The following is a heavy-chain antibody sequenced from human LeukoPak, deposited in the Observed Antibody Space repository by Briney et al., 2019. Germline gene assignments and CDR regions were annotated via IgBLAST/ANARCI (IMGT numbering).Heavy chain of an antibody. J-gene: IGHJ4*02. CDR3: AKDREYDSSFSARYYFDY. CDR2: ISGSGGST. V-gene: IGHV3-23*01. CDR1: GFTFSSYA. D-gene: IGHD3-22*01. Sequence: GGSLRLSCAASGFTFSSYAMSWVRQAPGKGLEWVPAISGSGGSTYYADSVKGRFTISRDNSKNTLYLQMNSLRAEDTAVYYCAKDREYDSSFSARYYFDYWGQGTLVTVSS.